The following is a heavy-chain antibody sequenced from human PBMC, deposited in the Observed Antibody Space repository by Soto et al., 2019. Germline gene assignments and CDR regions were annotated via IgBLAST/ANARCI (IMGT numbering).Heavy chain of an antibody. J-gene: IGHJ4*02. CDR2: IDPTSGGA. V-gene: IGHV1-2*04. D-gene: IGHD1-20*01. Sequence: QVQLVQSGAEMKKPGASVKVSCKASGYTFTGYYMHWARQAPGQGLEYMGWIDPTSGGANYAQKFRGWVTVPRDTSSSTAYMEVSRLRSDDTAVYYCAITITGTPGPFEYWGQGALVSVSS. CDR1: GYTFTGYY. CDR3: AITITGTPGPFEY.